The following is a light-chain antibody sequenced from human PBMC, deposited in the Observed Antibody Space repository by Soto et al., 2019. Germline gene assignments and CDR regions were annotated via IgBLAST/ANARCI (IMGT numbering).Light chain of an antibody. CDR3: QQYNNWPWT. CDR1: QSISDT. CDR2: GAS. J-gene: IGKJ1*01. Sequence: EIVMTQSPATLSVSPGGRATLSCRASQSISDTLAWYQQKPGQAPRLLIHGASTRATGFPARFSGSGSGTEFTLTIGSLQSEDFAVYYCQQYNNWPWTFGQGTKVEIK. V-gene: IGKV3-15*01.